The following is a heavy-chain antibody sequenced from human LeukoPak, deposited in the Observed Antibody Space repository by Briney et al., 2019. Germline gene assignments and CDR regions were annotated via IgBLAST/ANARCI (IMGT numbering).Heavy chain of an antibody. V-gene: IGHV1-69*04. D-gene: IGHD2-21*01. CDR3: ARIWRGYSVDY. CDR1: GYTFTSYG. J-gene: IGHJ4*02. Sequence: GASVKVSCKASGYTFTSYGISWVRQAPGQGLEWMGRIIPILGIANYAQKFQGRVTITADKSTSTAYMELSSLRSEDTAVYYCARIWRGYSVDYWGQGTLVTVSS. CDR2: IIPILGIA.